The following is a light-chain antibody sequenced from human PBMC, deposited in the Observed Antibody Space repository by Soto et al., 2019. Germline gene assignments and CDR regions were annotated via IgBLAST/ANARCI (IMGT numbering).Light chain of an antibody. CDR1: NIGSKN. V-gene: IGLV3-9*01. CDR2: RDS. CDR3: QVWDSSYV. Sequence: SYELTQPLSVSVALGQTARITCGGNNIGSKNVHWYQQKPGQAPVLVIYRDSNRPSGIPERFSGSNSGNTATLTISRAQAWDEADYYCQVWDSSYVFGTGTKLTVL. J-gene: IGLJ1*01.